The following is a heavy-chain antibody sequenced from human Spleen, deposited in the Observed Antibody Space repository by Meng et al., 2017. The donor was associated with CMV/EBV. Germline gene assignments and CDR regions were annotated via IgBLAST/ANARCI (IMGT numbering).Heavy chain of an antibody. V-gene: IGHV3-74*01. D-gene: IGHD6-19*01. J-gene: IGHJ5*02. CDR2: INSDGSST. Sequence: GDSLKISCAASGFTFSSYWMHWVRQAPGKGLVWVSRINSDGSSTSYADSVKGRFTISRDNAKNTLYLQMNSLRAEDTAVYYCAREGYSSGWYFDPWGQGTLVTVS. CDR3: AREGYSSGWYFDP. CDR1: GFTFSSYW.